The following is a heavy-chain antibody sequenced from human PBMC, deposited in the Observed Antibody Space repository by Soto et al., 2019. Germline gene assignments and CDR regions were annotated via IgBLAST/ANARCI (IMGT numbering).Heavy chain of an antibody. D-gene: IGHD4-4*01. V-gene: IGHV3-23*01. J-gene: IGHJ4*02. Sequence: GGALRLSCVASGFNFRSYAMGWVRQAPGKGLEWVSSITATDGNTYYADSVRGRFTISRDNSRNFLFLQMNGLRPEDSALYYCAKDEGTSSTVFDYWGQGTLVTVSS. CDR2: ITATDGNT. CDR3: AKDEGTSSTVFDY. CDR1: GFNFRSYA.